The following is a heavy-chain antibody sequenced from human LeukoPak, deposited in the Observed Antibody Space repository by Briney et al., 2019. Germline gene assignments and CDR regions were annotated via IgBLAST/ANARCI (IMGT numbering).Heavy chain of an antibody. CDR1: GGSISSGGYS. J-gene: IGHJ3*02. V-gene: IGHV4-30-2*01. CDR2: IYHSGST. Sequence: PSETLSLTCAVSGGSISSGGYSWSWIRQPPGKGLEWLGYIYHSGSTYYNPSLKSRVTISVDRSKNQFSLKLSSVTAADTAVYYCAREQYCSSTSCYHDDAFDIWGQGTMVTVSS. D-gene: IGHD2-2*01. CDR3: AREQYCSSTSCYHDDAFDI.